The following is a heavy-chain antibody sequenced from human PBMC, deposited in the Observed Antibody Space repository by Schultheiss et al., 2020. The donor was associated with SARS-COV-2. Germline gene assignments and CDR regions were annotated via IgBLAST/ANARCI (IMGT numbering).Heavy chain of an antibody. CDR1: GYTFTRYY. Sequence: ASVKVSCKASGYTFTRYYMEWVRQAPGQGLEWMGGIIPIFGTANYAQKFQGRVTMTRNTSISTAYMELSSLRSEDTAVYYCAGPGYSSSWYESWGQGTLVTVSS. V-gene: IGHV1-8*02. CDR3: AGPGYSSSWYES. D-gene: IGHD6-13*01. J-gene: IGHJ5*01. CDR2: IIPIFGTA.